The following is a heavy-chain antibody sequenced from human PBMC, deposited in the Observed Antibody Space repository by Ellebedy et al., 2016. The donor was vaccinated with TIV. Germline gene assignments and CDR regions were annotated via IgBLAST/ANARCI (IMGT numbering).Heavy chain of an antibody. CDR2: INPDGSAE. D-gene: IGHD3-16*01. Sequence: GESLKISCAASGFIFGDYYMSWVRQAPGKGLEWVAHINPDGSAEYYVDSVKGRFTISRDNAKRSLFLQMNSLRVDNTAVYYCVTWGQSYGRWGQGSLVTISS. CDR1: GFIFGDYY. V-gene: IGHV3-7*03. J-gene: IGHJ4*02. CDR3: VTWGQSYGR.